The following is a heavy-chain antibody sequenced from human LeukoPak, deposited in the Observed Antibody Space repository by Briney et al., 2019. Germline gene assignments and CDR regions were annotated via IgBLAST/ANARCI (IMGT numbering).Heavy chain of an antibody. CDR3: ARDSQLQYFQH. J-gene: IGHJ1*01. CDR2: IYSGGST. Sequence: PGGSLRLSCAASGFTVSSNYMSWVRQAPGKGLEWDSAIYSGGSTYYADSVKGRFTISRDNSKNTLYLQMNSLRAEDTAVYYCARDSQLQYFQHWGQGTLVTVSS. CDR1: GFTVSSNY. V-gene: IGHV3-53*01. D-gene: IGHD2-21*01.